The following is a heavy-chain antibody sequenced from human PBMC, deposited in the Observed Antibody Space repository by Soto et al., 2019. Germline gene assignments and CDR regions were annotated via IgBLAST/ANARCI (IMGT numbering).Heavy chain of an antibody. Sequence: QVQLLQSGAEVKKPGASVKVSCKASGYTFASYGINWVRQAPGQGLEWLGWISPYDGYTHYAQILQGRVSMTTDTSXXTAYMELRSLRSDDTAMYYCARGGYYDSSGARNYYFYGMNVWGQGTTVTVSS. CDR2: ISPYDGYT. CDR1: GYTFASYG. V-gene: IGHV1-18*01. CDR3: ARGGYYDSSGARNYYFYGMNV. D-gene: IGHD3-22*01. J-gene: IGHJ6*02.